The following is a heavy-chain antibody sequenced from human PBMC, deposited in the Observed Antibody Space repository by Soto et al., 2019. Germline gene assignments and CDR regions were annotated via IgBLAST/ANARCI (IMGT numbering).Heavy chain of an antibody. CDR2: INPYNANT. V-gene: IGHV1-18*04. CDR1: GYTFTNHG. CDR3: ASGRGYFDL. J-gene: IGHJ2*01. Sequence: GASVKVSCKTSGYTFTNHGINWVRQAPGQGLEWMGWINPYNANTNYAQKFQGRVTITADESTSTAYMELSSLRSEDTAVYYCASGRGYFDLWGRGTLVTVS.